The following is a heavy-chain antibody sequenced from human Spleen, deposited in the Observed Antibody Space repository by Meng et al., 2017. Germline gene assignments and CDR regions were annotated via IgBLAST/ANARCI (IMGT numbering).Heavy chain of an antibody. CDR2: ISAYNGDT. CDR1: GYTYTHHG. CDR3: ASGTPGRSYCDY. D-gene: IGHD2-15*01. V-gene: IGHV1-18*01. Sequence: QVQLVQSGAEVRKPGASVKVSCKASGYTYTHHGIGWVRHAPGQGLEWMGWISAYNGDTNYVQKFQGRVTMTTDASTSTAYMELRSLTSDDTAVYYCASGTPGRSYCDYWGQGTLVTVSS. J-gene: IGHJ4*02.